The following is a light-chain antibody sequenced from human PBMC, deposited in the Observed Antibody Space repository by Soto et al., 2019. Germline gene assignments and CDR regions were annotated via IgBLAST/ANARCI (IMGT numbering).Light chain of an antibody. Sequence: EIILTQSPASLSVSPGERATLSCRASQSVNNNLAWYQQKPGQAPRLLLYGTSNRAAGIPDKFSASGSGTDFTLTVTRLEPDDFAIYYCQQYRRSPFTFGQGTKLEI. J-gene: IGKJ2*01. V-gene: IGKV3-20*01. CDR3: QQYRRSPFT. CDR2: GTS. CDR1: QSVNNN.